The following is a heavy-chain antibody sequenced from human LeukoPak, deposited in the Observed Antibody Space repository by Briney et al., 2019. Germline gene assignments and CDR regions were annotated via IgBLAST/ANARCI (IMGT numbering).Heavy chain of an antibody. D-gene: IGHD1-26*01. J-gene: IGHJ4*02. CDR2: IRYDGNKK. V-gene: IGHV3-30*02. CDR1: GFTFSSYG. Sequence: GGSLRLSCATSGFTFSSYGMHWVRQAPGKGLEWMTFIRYDGNKKYYADSVKGRFTISRDNSKNTLYLQMNSLRAEDTAVYYCAKDSSGNYSTELDYWGQGTLVTVSS. CDR3: AKDSSGNYSTELDY.